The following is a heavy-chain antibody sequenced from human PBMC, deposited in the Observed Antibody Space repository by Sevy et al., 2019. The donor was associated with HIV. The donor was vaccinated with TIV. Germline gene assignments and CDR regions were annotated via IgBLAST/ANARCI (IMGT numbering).Heavy chain of an antibody. D-gene: IGHD3-3*01. CDR1: GLTFSSYW. Sequence: GGSLRLSCAASGLTFSSYWMSWVRQAPGKGLECVADIKKDGSVKLYADAVKGRFTISRDNAENSVDLQMKSLRAEDTAVYFCARWRGAQSEFDYWGQGTRVTVSS. CDR2: IKKDGSVK. J-gene: IGHJ4*02. CDR3: ARWRGAQSEFDY. V-gene: IGHV3-7*01.